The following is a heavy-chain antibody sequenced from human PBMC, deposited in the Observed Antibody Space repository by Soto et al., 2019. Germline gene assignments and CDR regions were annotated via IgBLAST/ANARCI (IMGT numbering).Heavy chain of an antibody. CDR1: VYTFTSYG. J-gene: IGHJ4*02. D-gene: IGHD3-22*01. Sequence: XSVKVSCKASVYTFTSYGISWVRQAPGQGLEWMGWISAYNGNTNYAQKLQGRVTMTTDTSTSTAYMELRSLRSDDTAVYYCARDPSHYYDSSGYSGNFDYWGQGTLVTVSS. CDR3: ARDPSHYYDSSGYSGNFDY. CDR2: ISAYNGNT. V-gene: IGHV1-18*04.